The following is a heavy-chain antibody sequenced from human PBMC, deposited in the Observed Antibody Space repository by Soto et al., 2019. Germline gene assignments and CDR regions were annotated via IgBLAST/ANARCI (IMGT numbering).Heavy chain of an antibody. CDR2: ISGSGGST. V-gene: IGHV3-23*01. J-gene: IGHJ4*02. D-gene: IGHD5-12*01. CDR3: AKEMRSRGPLDY. CDR1: GFHFRNYA. Sequence: PGGSLRLSCASSGFHFRNYAVTWVRQAPGKGLEWVSTISGSGGSTYHADSVKGRFIISRDNSKNTLYLQMNSLRAEDTAVYYCAKEMRSRGPLDYWGQGTLVTVSS.